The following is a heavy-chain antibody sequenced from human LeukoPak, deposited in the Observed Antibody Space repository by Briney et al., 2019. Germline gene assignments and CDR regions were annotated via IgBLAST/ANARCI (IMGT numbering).Heavy chain of an antibody. CDR1: GFTFSSYA. CDR2: ISYVGSNK. Sequence: GRSLRLSCAASGFTFSSYAMHWVRQAPGKGLEWVAVISYVGSNKYYADSVKGRFTISRDNYKNTLSLQMNSLRAEDTAVYYCARAGLGYNWHDADFDYWGQGTLVTVSS. J-gene: IGHJ4*02. CDR3: ARAGLGYNWHDADFDY. D-gene: IGHD1-1*01. V-gene: IGHV3-30*04.